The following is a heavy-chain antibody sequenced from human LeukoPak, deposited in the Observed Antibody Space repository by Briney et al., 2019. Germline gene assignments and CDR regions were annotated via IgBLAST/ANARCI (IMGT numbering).Heavy chain of an antibody. CDR3: ARDPGWGALDH. CDR1: GFAFSSHW. J-gene: IGHJ4*02. CDR2: ITQDGSRK. D-gene: IGHD3-16*01. Sequence: PGGSLGLSCAASGFAFSSHWMNWVRQAPGKGLEWVAIITQDGSRKSSAASVEGRFTISRDNAKNLLYLQMNSLRAEDTAVYYCARDPGWGALDHWGQGTLVTVS. V-gene: IGHV3-7*01.